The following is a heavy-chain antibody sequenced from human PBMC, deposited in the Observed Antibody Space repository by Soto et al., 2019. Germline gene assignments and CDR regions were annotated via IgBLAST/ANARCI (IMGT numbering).Heavy chain of an antibody. D-gene: IGHD6-19*01. Sequence: GGSLRLSCAASGFTFSSYAMSWVRQAPGKGLEWVSAISGSGDSTYYADSVKGRFTISRDNSKNTLHLQMNSLRAEDTAVYHCAKDLNSGWLPHYFDSWGQGTLVTVSS. CDR3: AKDLNSGWLPHYFDS. V-gene: IGHV3-23*01. CDR1: GFTFSSYA. J-gene: IGHJ4*02. CDR2: ISGSGDST.